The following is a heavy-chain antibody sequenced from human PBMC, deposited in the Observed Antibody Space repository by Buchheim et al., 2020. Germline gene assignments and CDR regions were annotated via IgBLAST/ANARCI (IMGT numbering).Heavy chain of an antibody. CDR2: ISGSGGST. D-gene: IGHD5-12*01. CDR1: GFTFSSYA. J-gene: IGHJ5*02. V-gene: IGHV3-23*01. Sequence: EVQLLESGGGLVQPGGSLRLSCAASGFTFSSYAMSWVRQAPGKGLEWVSAISGSGGSTYYADSVKGRFTLSRDNSKNTLSLQMNSLRAEDTAVYYCAKVRGYSGYRGNNWFDPWGQGTL. CDR3: AKVRGYSGYRGNNWFDP.